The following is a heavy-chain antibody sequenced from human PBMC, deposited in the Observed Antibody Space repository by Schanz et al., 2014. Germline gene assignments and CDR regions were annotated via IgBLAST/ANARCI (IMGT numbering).Heavy chain of an antibody. CDR2: INPSGGST. Sequence: QVQWVQSGADVKKPGTAVKVSCKASEYTFTRHYMHWVRQAPGQGLEWMGIINPSGGSTTYAQKFQGRVTMTTDTSTSTAYMELRSLRSDDTAVYYCASGGGQIWDYYYAMDVWGQGTTVTVSS. V-gene: IGHV1-46*01. D-gene: IGHD3-16*01. CDR1: EYTFTRHY. J-gene: IGHJ6*02. CDR3: ASGGGQIWDYYYAMDV.